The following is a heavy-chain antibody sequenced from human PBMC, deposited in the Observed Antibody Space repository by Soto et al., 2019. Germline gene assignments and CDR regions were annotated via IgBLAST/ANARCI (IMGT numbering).Heavy chain of an antibody. CDR2: IYYSGST. V-gene: IGHV4-59*01. Sequence: SETLSLTCTVSGGSISSYYWSWIRQPPGKGLEWIGYIYYSGSTNYNPSLKSRVTISVDTSKNQFSLKLSSVTAADTAVYYCARVDTAMVTPLSDYYYGMDVWGQGTTVTVSS. D-gene: IGHD5-18*01. J-gene: IGHJ6*02. CDR3: ARVDTAMVTPLSDYYYGMDV. CDR1: GGSISSYY.